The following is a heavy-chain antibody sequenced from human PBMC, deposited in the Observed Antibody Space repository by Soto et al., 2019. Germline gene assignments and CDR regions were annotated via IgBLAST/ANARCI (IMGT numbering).Heavy chain of an antibody. D-gene: IGHD3-10*01. CDR2: TYHTGST. CDR1: GGSLGTNY. CDR3: ATDSAGRGPFDP. J-gene: IGHJ5*02. Sequence: PSETLSLTCIIFGGSLGTNYWSWIRQAPGKGLEWIGYTYHTGSTKYNPSLKSRATISVDTSKNQFSLTLNSAAAADTAVYYCATDSAGRGPFDPWGQGILVTVSS. V-gene: IGHV4-59*13.